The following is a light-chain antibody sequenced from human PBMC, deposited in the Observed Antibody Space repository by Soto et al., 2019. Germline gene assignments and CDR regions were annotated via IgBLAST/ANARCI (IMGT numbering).Light chain of an antibody. CDR1: SSDVGGYNY. J-gene: IGLJ1*01. V-gene: IGLV2-14*01. Sequence: QSVRTAPGTVCGYPGQSIAIYCTGTSSDVGGYNYVSWYQQHPGKAPKLMIYEVSNRPSGVSNRFSGSKSGNTASLTISGLQAEDEADYYCSLYTSSTTLLYVCGTGPKVTVL. CDR3: SLYTSSTTLLYV. CDR2: EVS.